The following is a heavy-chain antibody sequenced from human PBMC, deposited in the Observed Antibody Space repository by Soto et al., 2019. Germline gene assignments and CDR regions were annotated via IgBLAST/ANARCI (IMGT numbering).Heavy chain of an antibody. CDR3: ATSSIAARRTFDY. V-gene: IGHV4-59*01. CDR2: IYYSGST. D-gene: IGHD6-6*01. Sequence: SETLSLTCTVSGGSISSYYWSWIRQPPGKGLEWIGYIYYSGSTNYNPSLKSRVTISVDTSKNQFSLKLSSMTAADTAVYYCATSSIAARRTFDYWGQGTLVTVSS. J-gene: IGHJ4*02. CDR1: GGSISSYY.